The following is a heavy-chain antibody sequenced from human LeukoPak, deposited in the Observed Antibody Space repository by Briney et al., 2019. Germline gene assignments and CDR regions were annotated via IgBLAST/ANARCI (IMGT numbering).Heavy chain of an antibody. J-gene: IGHJ4*02. CDR2: IYYSGST. CDR1: GGSISSHY. D-gene: IGHD2/OR15-2a*01. Sequence: PSETLSFTCTVSGGSISSHYWSWIRQPPGKGLEWIGYIYYSGSTNYNPSLKSRVTISVDTSKNQFSLKLSSVTAADTAVYYCARGHYFDQNLDYWGQGTLVTVSS. V-gene: IGHV4-59*11. CDR3: ARGHYFDQNLDY.